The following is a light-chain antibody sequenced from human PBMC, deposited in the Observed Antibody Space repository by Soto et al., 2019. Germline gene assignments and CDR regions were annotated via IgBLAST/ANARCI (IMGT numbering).Light chain of an antibody. CDR1: QGISNY. CDR2: AAS. CDR3: QQSYSTPIT. J-gene: IGKJ5*01. Sequence: DIQMTQSPSSLSASVGDRVTITCRASQGISNYLAWYQQKPGTVPKLLIYAASNLQTGVPSRFSGSGSGTDFTLTINSLQPEDFATYSCQQSYSTPITFGQGTRLEIK. V-gene: IGKV1-39*01.